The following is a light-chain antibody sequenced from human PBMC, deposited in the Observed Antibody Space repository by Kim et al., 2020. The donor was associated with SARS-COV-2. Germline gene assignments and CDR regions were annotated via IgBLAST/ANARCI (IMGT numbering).Light chain of an antibody. J-gene: IGKJ2*01. CDR2: KTS. CDR1: QSISSW. V-gene: IGKV1-5*03. Sequence: DIQMTQSPSTLSASVGDRVTITCRASQSISSWLAWYQQKPGKAPKLLIYKTSSLESGVPSRFSGSGSGTEFTLTISSLQPDDFATYYCQQYNSYPYTFGQGTKLEI. CDR3: QQYNSYPYT.